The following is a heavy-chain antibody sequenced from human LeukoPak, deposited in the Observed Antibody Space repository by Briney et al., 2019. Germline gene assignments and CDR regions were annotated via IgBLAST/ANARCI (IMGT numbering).Heavy chain of an antibody. CDR1: GFTFRDYA. CDR2: IIPIFGTA. CDR3: ARVRYDSSGYTDY. D-gene: IGHD3-22*01. V-gene: IGHV1-18*01. Sequence: ASVKVSCKTSGFTFRDYAISWVRQAPGQGLEWMGGIIPIFGTANYAQKLQGRVTMTTDTSTSTAYMEPRSLRSDDTAVYYCARVRYDSSGYTDYWGRGTLVTVSS. J-gene: IGHJ4*02.